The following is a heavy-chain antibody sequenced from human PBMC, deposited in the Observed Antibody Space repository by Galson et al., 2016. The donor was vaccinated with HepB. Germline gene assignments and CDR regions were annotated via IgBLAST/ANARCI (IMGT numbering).Heavy chain of an antibody. Sequence: SLRLSCAASGFNFLNYGMHWLRQAPGKRLEWVALIWYEGNNKYYADSVKGRFTISRDNSKNTLYLQMNSLRTEDTAVYYCARDLWSANPFDYWGPGTLVAVSS. CDR3: ARDLWSANPFDY. CDR1: GFNFLNYG. CDR2: IWYEGNNK. J-gene: IGHJ4*02. D-gene: IGHD4/OR15-4a*01. V-gene: IGHV3-33*01.